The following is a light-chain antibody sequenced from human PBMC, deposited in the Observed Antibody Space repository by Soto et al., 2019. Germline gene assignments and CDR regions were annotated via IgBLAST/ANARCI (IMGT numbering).Light chain of an antibody. CDR1: HSISDN. V-gene: IGKV1-39*01. CDR3: QQNYGPPYT. J-gene: IGKJ2*01. Sequence: EMTQSPSSLSASVGDRVTITCRASHSISDNVNRYQLQPGKAPKLLIYAASNLQTGVPSRFSGSGSGADFSLTITGLQPEDSATYYCQQNYGPPYTFGRGTKLEIK. CDR2: AAS.